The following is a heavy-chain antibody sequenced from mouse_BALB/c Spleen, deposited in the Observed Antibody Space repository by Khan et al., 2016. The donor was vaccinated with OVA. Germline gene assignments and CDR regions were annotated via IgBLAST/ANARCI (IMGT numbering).Heavy chain of an antibody. CDR1: GFTFSTYG. CDR3: ARLAYEYDSEGFAY. Sequence: EVQLVESGGDLVKPGGSLKLSCAASGFTFSTYGMSWVRQTPDKRLEWVATVSTGGGYTYYPDSVKGRFTISRDNATNTLYLQMSSLKSEDTAMFYCARLAYEYDSEGFAYWGQGTLVTVSA. J-gene: IGHJ3*01. V-gene: IGHV5-6*01. CDR2: VSTGGGYT. D-gene: IGHD2-4*01.